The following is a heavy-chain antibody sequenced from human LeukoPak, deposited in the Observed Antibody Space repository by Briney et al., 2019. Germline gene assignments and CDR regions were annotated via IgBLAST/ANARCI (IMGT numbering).Heavy chain of an antibody. CDR1: GFTFSTYG. Sequence: GGSLRLSCAASGFTFSTYGMHWVRQPPGKGLEWVAVIWYDGSNKYYADPVKGRFTISRDDSKNTLYLQMDSLRAEDTAVYYCARAVGPFDYWGQGTLVTVSS. CDR3: ARAVGPFDY. J-gene: IGHJ4*02. CDR2: IWYDGSNK. V-gene: IGHV3-33*01. D-gene: IGHD4-23*01.